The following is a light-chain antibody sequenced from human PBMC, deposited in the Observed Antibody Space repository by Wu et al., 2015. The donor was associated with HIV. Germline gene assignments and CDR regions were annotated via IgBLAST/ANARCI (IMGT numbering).Light chain of an antibody. Sequence: EIVLTQSPGTLSLSPGERATLSCRASQSVNNRYLAWYQQKPGQAPRLLIYGASSRATGIPDRFSGSGSGTDFTLTISRLEPEDFAMYYCQQYGPWTFGQGTKVE. CDR1: QSVNNRY. CDR2: GAS. V-gene: IGKV3-20*01. J-gene: IGKJ1*01. CDR3: QQYGPWT.